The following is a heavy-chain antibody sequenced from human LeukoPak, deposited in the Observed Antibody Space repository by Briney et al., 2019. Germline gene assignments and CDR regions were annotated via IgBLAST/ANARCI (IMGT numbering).Heavy chain of an antibody. CDR1: GGSISSYY. CDR3: ARLSGSYFDY. Sequence: SETLSLTCTVFGGSISSYYLSWLRQPAGKGLEWMGRIYTSGSTNYNPSLKSRVTMSVDTSKNQFSLKLSSVTAADTAVYYCARLSGSYFDYWGQGTLVTVSS. CDR2: IYTSGST. D-gene: IGHD1-26*01. V-gene: IGHV4-4*07. J-gene: IGHJ4*02.